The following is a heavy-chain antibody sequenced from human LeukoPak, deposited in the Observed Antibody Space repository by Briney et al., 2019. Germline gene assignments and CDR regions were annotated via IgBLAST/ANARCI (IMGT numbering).Heavy chain of an antibody. CDR1: GYRFASYW. V-gene: IGHV5-51*01. CDR3: ARHLDYGDYAPLGY. CDR2: IYPGDSDT. D-gene: IGHD4-17*01. J-gene: IGHJ4*02. Sequence: GESLKISCKGSGYRFASYWIGWVRQMPGKGLEWMGIIYPGDSDTTYSPSFQGQVTISADKSISTAYLQWSSVKASDTAMYYCARHLDYGDYAPLGYWGQGTLVTVSS.